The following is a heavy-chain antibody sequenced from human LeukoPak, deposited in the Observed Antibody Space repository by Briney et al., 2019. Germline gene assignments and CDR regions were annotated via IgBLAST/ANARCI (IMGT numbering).Heavy chain of an antibody. CDR3: ARATSTSRTNWFDP. D-gene: IGHD2-2*01. Sequence: SETLSLTCTVSGGSISSYYWSWIRQPAGKGLEWIGRIYTSGSTNYNPSLKSRVTMSVDTSKNQFSLKLSSVTAADTAVYYCARATSTSRTNWFDPWGQGTPVTVSS. V-gene: IGHV4-4*07. J-gene: IGHJ5*02. CDR2: IYTSGST. CDR1: GGSISSYY.